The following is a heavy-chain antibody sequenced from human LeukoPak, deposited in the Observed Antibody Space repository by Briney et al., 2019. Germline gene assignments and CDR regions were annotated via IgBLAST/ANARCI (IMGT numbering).Heavy chain of an antibody. CDR3: TRDQFFDYDNDDAFDV. V-gene: IGHV3-48*04. CDR1: GFTFSSYT. D-gene: IGHD3-22*01. Sequence: GGSLRLSCAASGFTFSSYTMNWVRQAPGKGLEWLSYISSSGSTIYYADSVKGRFTISRDDANNLVFLQMHSLRAEDTAIYYCTRDQFFDYDNDDAFDVWGQGTKVIVSS. J-gene: IGHJ3*01. CDR2: ISSSGSTI.